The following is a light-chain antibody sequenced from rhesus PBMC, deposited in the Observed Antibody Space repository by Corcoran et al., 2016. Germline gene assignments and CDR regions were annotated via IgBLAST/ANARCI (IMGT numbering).Light chain of an antibody. J-gene: IGKJ1*01. V-gene: IGKV1-22*01. CDR3: LQYSSSPWT. CDR2: NAS. Sequence: DIQMTQSPSSLSASVGDTVTITCRASQSISSWLDWYQQKPGKAPKLLIYNASSLQSGVPSRFSGSGAGTDFTLTISSLQPEDFATYYCLQYSSSPWTFGQGTKVEIK. CDR1: QSISSW.